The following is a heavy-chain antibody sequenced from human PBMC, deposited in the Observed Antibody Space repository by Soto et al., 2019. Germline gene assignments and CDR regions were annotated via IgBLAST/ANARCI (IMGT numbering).Heavy chain of an antibody. Sequence: QVQLQASGPGLVRPSETLSLTCTVSGASISTNHHNWAWVRQPPGTGLEWMGNIHYRGDTYFNPALASRLSMAVDTSKNQFSLKLTSVTAADTAVYYCARFPTGYPNWFDPWGQGTLVTVSS. V-gene: IGHV4-39*01. CDR1: GASISTNHHN. D-gene: IGHD3-9*01. CDR2: IHYRGDT. CDR3: ARFPTGYPNWFDP. J-gene: IGHJ5*02.